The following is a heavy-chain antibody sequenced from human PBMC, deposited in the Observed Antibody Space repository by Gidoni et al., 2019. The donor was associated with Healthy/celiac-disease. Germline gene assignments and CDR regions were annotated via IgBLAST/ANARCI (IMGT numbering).Heavy chain of an antibody. CDR1: GFPVSSNY. V-gene: IGHV3-66*02. J-gene: IGHJ4*02. D-gene: IGHD2-2*01. CDR2: IYSGGST. CDR3: ARDRGEVRYQLLFAY. Sequence: EVQLVESGGGLVQPGGSLRLSCAASGFPVSSNYMSWGRQAPGKGLEWVSVIYSGGSTYYADSVKGRFTISRDNSKNTLYLQMNSLRAEDTAVYYCARDRGEVRYQLLFAYWGQGTLVTVSS.